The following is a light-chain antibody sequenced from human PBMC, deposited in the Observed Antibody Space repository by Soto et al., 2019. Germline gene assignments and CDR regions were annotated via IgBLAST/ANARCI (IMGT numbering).Light chain of an antibody. CDR3: QQRSNWPPIT. Sequence: EIVLTQSPATLSLSPGYRAALSCKASQSVHNFLAWYQQNPGQAPRLLIYGASTRAAGIPARFSGSGSGTDFTPTISSLEPEDFAVYYGQQRSNWPPITCGQGTRLEIK. CDR2: GAS. V-gene: IGKV3-11*01. CDR1: QSVHNF. J-gene: IGKJ5*01.